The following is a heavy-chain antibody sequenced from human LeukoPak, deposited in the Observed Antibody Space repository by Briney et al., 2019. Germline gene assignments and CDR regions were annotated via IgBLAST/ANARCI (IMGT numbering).Heavy chain of an antibody. CDR3: ARHLGRSQLDY. CDR1: GYSFINYW. V-gene: IGHV5-51*01. D-gene: IGHD1-26*01. Sequence: GESLKISCKGSGYSFINYWIGWVRQMPGKGLEWMGIIYPGDSDTRYSPSFQGQVTISADKSTSTAYLQWSSLKASDTAMYYCARHLGRSQLDYWGQGTLVTVSS. J-gene: IGHJ4*02. CDR2: IYPGDSDT.